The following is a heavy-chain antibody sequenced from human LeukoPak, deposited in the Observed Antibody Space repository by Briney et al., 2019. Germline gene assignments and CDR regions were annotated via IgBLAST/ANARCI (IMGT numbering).Heavy chain of an antibody. V-gene: IGHV4-4*02. J-gene: IGHJ4*02. CDR2: IHRDGRT. CDR3: GKTDIYFNPIDY. CDR1: GXSISTSEW. Sequence: PSGTLSLTCAVSGXSISTSEWWIWVRQPPGQGLEWIGEIHRDGRTRYNPSLTSRVTMSMDYSKNQFSLNVRFVTAADTAIYYCGKTDIYFNPIDYWGPGSLVTVSS. D-gene: IGHD3-9*01.